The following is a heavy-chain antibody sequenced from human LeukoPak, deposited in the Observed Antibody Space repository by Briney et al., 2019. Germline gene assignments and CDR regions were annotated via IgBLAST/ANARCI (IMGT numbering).Heavy chain of an antibody. CDR3: ARGVATILGGYFDY. Sequence: SVKVSCKASGGTFSSYAISWVRQAPGQGLEWMGRIIPILGIANYAQKFQGRVTITADKSTSTAYMELSSLRSENTAVYYCARGVATILGGYFDYWGQGTLVTVSS. CDR1: GGTFSSYA. J-gene: IGHJ4*02. D-gene: IGHD5-24*01. CDR2: IIPILGIA. V-gene: IGHV1-69*04.